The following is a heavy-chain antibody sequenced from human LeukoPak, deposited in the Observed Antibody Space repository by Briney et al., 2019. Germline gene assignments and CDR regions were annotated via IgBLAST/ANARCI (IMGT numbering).Heavy chain of an antibody. Sequence: GGSLTLSCAVSGFTFSSYSMNWVRQAPGKGLEWVSYISSSSSTTYYADSVKGRVTISRDNAKTSLYLQMHSLRTEDTAVYYCARDLQQLGQHNFDYWGQGTLVTVSS. CDR2: ISSSSSTT. J-gene: IGHJ4*02. V-gene: IGHV3-48*01. CDR3: ARDLQQLGQHNFDY. D-gene: IGHD6-13*01. CDR1: GFTFSSYS.